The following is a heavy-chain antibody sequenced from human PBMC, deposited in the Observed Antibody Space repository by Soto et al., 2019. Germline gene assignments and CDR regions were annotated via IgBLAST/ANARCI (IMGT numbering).Heavy chain of an antibody. D-gene: IGHD6-13*01. J-gene: IGHJ4*02. Sequence: ASVSLRCTCSPARSSINSKYLPWFPQPQALGLNYIGQCHSLAGTTYDHSLRTRVTLSGYTTNTQFSLKVNSMTAADTAVYYCARYRREAVAGYTLDNWGQGMLVTVSS. CDR3: ARYRREAVAGYTLDN. CDR1: RSSINSKY. CDR2: CHSLAGT. V-gene: IGHV4-59*10.